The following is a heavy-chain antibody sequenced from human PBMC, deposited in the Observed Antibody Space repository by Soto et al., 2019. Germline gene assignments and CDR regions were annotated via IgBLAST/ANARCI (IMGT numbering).Heavy chain of an antibody. Sequence: ESLKNCFQASGSGCSYQWIGLVRRPPDKGLEWIGFVSLADSDARYSPAFQGQVTISADRSITTAYLQWSSLKASDTAIYYCARHEQFYYYYYGMDVWGQGTTVTVSS. CDR3: ARHEQFYYYYYGMDV. CDR2: VSLADSDA. CDR1: GSGCSYQW. V-gene: IGHV5-51*01. J-gene: IGHJ6*02. D-gene: IGHD6-19*01.